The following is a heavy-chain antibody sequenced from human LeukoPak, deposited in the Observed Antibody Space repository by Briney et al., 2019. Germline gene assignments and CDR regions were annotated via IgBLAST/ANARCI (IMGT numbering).Heavy chain of an antibody. CDR1: GGSISSGGYY. V-gene: IGHV4-61*02. CDR3: ARGSGYCSGGSCFRGLLSD. J-gene: IGHJ4*02. Sequence: SQTLSLTCTVSGGSISSGGYYWSWIRQPAGKGLEWIGRIYTSGSTNYNPSLKSRVTMSVDTSKNQFSLKLSSVTAADTAVYYCARGSGYCSGGSCFRGLLSDWGQGTLVTVSS. D-gene: IGHD2-15*01. CDR2: IYTSGST.